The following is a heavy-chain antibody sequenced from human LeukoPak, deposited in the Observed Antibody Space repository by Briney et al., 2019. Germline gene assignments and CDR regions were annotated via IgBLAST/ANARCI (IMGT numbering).Heavy chain of an antibody. CDR1: GGSFSGYY. D-gene: IGHD3-3*01. CDR2: INHSGST. V-gene: IGHV4-34*01. CDR3: ARGYYDFWSGSSKGYYYYGMDV. J-gene: IGHJ6*02. Sequence: SETLSLTCAVYGGSFSGYYWSWIRQPPGKGLEWIGEINHSGSTNYNPSLKSRVTISVDTSKNQFSLKLSSVTAADTAVYYCARGYYDFWSGSSKGYYYYGMDVWGQGTTVTVSS.